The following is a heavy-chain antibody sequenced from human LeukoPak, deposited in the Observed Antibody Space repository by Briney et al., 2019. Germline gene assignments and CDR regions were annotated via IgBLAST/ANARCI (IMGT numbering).Heavy chain of an antibody. Sequence: GGSLRLSCAASGFTFSDYAMSWVRQAPGKGLEWVSVISGSGGSTYYADSVKGRFTISRGNSKNTLYLQMNSLRAEDTAVYYCAKLGILTGHYYFDYWGQGTLLTVSS. CDR1: GFTFSDYA. CDR3: AKLGILTGHYYFDY. CDR2: ISGSGGST. J-gene: IGHJ4*02. D-gene: IGHD3-9*01. V-gene: IGHV3-23*01.